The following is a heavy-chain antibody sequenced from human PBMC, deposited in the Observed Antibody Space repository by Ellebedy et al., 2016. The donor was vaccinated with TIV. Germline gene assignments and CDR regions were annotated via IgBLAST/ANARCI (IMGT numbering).Heavy chain of an antibody. CDR1: GFTFSNAW. Sequence: GGSLRLSCTASGFTFSNAWMNWVRQAPGKGLEWVGRIKSKTDGGAADYAAPVKGRFTISRDDSKNTLYLQMNSLKTEDTAVYFCTTVYRYNYDSVWGQGTLVTVSS. D-gene: IGHD5-18*01. J-gene: IGHJ4*02. CDR3: TTVYRYNYDSV. CDR2: IKSKTDGGAA. V-gene: IGHV3-15*01.